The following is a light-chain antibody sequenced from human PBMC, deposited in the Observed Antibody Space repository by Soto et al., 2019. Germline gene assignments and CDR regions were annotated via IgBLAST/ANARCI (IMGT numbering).Light chain of an antibody. V-gene: IGKV1-39*01. CDR2: TAS. J-gene: IGKJ1*01. CDR3: QQIYSTPRT. CDR1: QSISNY. Sequence: DVQMPQSPSSLSASVGDRVTITCRASQSISNYLNWYQQTPGKAPKLLIYTASSLQTGVPSRFSGSGSGTDFTLTISSLHPEDFATYYCQQIYSTPRTFGQGTNVEIK.